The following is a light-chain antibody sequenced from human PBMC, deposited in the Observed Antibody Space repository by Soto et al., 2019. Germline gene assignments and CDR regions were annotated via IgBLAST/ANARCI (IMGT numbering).Light chain of an antibody. CDR1: DIGSQS. CDR2: YDR. Sequence: SYELTQPPSVSVAPGQTARIPCGGNDIGSQSVHWYQQRPGQAPVLVIFYDRERPSGIPERFSGSNPGNTATLTISRVEAGDEADYYCQVWDRGTDHVVFGGGTKLT. J-gene: IGLJ3*02. V-gene: IGLV3-21*04. CDR3: QVWDRGTDHVV.